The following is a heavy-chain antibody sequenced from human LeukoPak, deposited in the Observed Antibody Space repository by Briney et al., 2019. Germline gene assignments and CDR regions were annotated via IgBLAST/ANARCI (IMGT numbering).Heavy chain of an antibody. J-gene: IGHJ3*02. CDR3: TTGYSSGWVDAFDI. Sequence: PGGSLRLSCAASGFTFSSYEMNWVRQAPGKGLEWVSLISGSTGSTYYADSVKGRFSISRDNSKNTVYLQMNSLRVEDTAVYYCTTGYSSGWVDAFDIWGQGTMVTVSS. V-gene: IGHV3-23*01. CDR2: ISGSTGST. D-gene: IGHD6-19*01. CDR1: GFTFSSYE.